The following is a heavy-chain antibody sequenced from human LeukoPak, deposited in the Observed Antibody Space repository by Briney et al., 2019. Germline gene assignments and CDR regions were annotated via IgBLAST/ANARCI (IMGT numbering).Heavy chain of an antibody. CDR2: IYYSGST. CDR1: DDSISIYY. CDR3: ARGVSGSYYAFDY. Sequence: SETLSLTCTVSDDSISIYYWSWIRQPPGKGLEWIGYIYYSGSTNYNPSLKSRVTISVDTSKNQFSLKLSSVTAADTAVYYCARGVSGSYYAFDYWGQGTLVTVSS. V-gene: IGHV4-59*01. D-gene: IGHD3-10*01. J-gene: IGHJ4*02.